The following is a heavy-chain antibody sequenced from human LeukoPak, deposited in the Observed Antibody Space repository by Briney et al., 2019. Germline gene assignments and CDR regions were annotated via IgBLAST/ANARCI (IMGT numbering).Heavy chain of an antibody. Sequence: GASVKVSCKASGYTFTGYYMHWVRQAPGQGLERMGWINPSSGGTNYAQKFQGRVTMTRDTSISTAYMELSRLRSDDTAVYYCASYGYTDAFDIWGQGTMVTVSS. D-gene: IGHD3-16*02. V-gene: IGHV1-2*02. CDR3: ASYGYTDAFDI. CDR2: INPSSGGT. CDR1: GYTFTGYY. J-gene: IGHJ3*02.